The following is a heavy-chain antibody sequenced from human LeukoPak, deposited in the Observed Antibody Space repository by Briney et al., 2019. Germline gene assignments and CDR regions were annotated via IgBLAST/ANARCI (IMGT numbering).Heavy chain of an antibody. J-gene: IGHJ4*02. D-gene: IGHD4-23*01. Sequence: SETLSLTRTVSGGSLSSSSSYWGWIRQPPGKGLEWIGRIYYSGTSYYNPSLNSLVTISVDTTKTLFSLKLSSVAAADTVVYCCASGPDYGGNTILGFYWGQGTLVTVSS. CDR1: GGSLSSSSSY. CDR2: IYYSGTS. CDR3: ASGPDYGGNTILGFY. V-gene: IGHV4-39*01.